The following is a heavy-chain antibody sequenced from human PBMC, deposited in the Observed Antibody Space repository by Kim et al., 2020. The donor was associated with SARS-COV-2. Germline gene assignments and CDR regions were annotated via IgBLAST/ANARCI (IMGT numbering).Heavy chain of an antibody. Sequence: GALRLSCAASGFTFSSYSMNWVRQAPGKGLEWVSSISSSSSYIYYADSVKGRFTISRDNAKNSLYLQMNSLRAEDTAVYYCARLMSATIFGVVIPSHYYYGMDVWGQGTTVTVSS. V-gene: IGHV3-21*01. J-gene: IGHJ6*02. D-gene: IGHD3-3*01. CDR3: ARLMSATIFGVVIPSHYYYGMDV. CDR2: ISSSSSYI. CDR1: GFTFSSYS.